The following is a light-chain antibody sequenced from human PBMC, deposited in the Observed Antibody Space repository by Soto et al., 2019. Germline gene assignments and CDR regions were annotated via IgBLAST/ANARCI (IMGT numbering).Light chain of an antibody. CDR1: QNVEDY. J-gene: IGKJ2*01. CDR3: QQRYEWPNT. V-gene: IGKV3-11*01. CDR2: YAS. Sequence: EIVLTQSPATLSLSPGQRASLSCRASQNVEDYLFWYQQKPGLAPRLLMYYASKRATGVPARFSGSGSGTDFTLIISSLEPDDFGVYYCQQRYEWPNTVGQGTRLEIE.